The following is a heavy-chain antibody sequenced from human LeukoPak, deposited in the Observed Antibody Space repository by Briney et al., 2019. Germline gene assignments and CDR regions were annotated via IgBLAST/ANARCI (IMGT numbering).Heavy chain of an antibody. CDR2: IYYSGST. J-gene: IGHJ2*01. V-gene: IGHV4-31*03. D-gene: IGHD1-14*01. CDR1: GGSISSGGYY. CDR3: ARVAEGAKWYFDL. Sequence: PSQTLSLTCTVSGGSISSGGYYWSWNRQHPGKGLEWIGYIYYSGSTYYNPSLKSRVTISVDTSKNQFSLKLSSVTAADTAVYYCARVAEGAKWYFDLWGRGTLVTVSS.